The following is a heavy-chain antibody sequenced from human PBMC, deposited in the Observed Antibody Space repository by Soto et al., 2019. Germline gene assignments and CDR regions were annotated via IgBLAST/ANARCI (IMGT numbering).Heavy chain of an antibody. J-gene: IGHJ5*01. V-gene: IGHV4-4*02. D-gene: IGHD7-27*01. CDR2: VYHNGLT. CDR3: ARGRYCLTGRCFPNWFDS. Sequence: SETLSLTCAVSGDSIGRNVWWSWVRQPPGKGLEWIGEVYHNGLTDYNPSLKGRVTMSADTSKSQFSLNVTSVTAADTAVYFCARGRYCLTGRCFPNWFDSWGQGALVTVSS. CDR1: GDSIGRNVW.